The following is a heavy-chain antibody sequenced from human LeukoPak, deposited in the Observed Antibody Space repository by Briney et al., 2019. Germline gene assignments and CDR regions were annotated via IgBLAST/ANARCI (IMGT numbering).Heavy chain of an antibody. CDR2: IIPIFGTA. Sequence: SVKVSCKASGGTFSSYAISWVRQAPGQGLEWMGGIIPIFGTANYAQKFQGRVTITADKSTSTAYMELSSLRSEDTAVYYCARAEVLRYFDWLFDYWGQGTLVTVSS. CDR3: ARAEVLRYFDWLFDY. CDR1: GGTFSSYA. D-gene: IGHD3-9*01. V-gene: IGHV1-69*06. J-gene: IGHJ4*02.